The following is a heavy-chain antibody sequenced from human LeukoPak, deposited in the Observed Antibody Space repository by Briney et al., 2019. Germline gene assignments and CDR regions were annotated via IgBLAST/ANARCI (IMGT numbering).Heavy chain of an antibody. CDR3: ARCLYVLTPPDV. Sequence: GASVKVSCKASGYTFTSYAISWVQQAPGQGLEWMGWISAYNGNTNYAQKLQGRVTMTTDTSTGTAYMELRSLRSDDTAVYYCARCLYVLTPPDVWGKGTTVTVSS. V-gene: IGHV1-18*01. D-gene: IGHD3-10*01. J-gene: IGHJ6*04. CDR2: ISAYNGNT. CDR1: GYTFTSYA.